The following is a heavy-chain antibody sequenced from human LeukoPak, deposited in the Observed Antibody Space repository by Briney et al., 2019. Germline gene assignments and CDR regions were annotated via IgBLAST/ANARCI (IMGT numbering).Heavy chain of an antibody. J-gene: IGHJ4*02. V-gene: IGHV3-53*01. CDR3: ARDGGYSGSNL. Sequence: GSLRLSCAASGFTFSSYAMHWVRQAPGKGLEWVSVIYSGGSTYYADSVKGRFTISRDNSKNTLYLQMNSLRAEDTAVYYCARDGGYSGSNLWGQGTLVTVSS. CDR1: GFTFSSYA. CDR2: IYSGGST. D-gene: IGHD5-12*01.